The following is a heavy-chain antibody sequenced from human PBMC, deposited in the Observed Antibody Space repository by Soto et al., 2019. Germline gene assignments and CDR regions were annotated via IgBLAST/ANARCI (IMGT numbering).Heavy chain of an antibody. CDR2: IYYSGST. CDR3: ARGNYAYYYMDV. Sequence: SETLSITCTLSGGSISSGGYYWSWIRQHPGKGLEWIGYIYYSGSTYYNPSLKSRVTISVDTSKNQFSLKLSSVTAADTAVYYCARGNYAYYYMDVWGKGTTVTVSS. V-gene: IGHV4-31*03. CDR1: GGSISSGGYY. J-gene: IGHJ6*03.